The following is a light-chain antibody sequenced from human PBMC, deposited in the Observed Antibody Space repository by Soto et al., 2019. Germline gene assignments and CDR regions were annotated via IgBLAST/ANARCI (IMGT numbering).Light chain of an antibody. J-gene: IGKJ2*01. Sequence: DIVLTQSPGTLSLSPGERATLSCRASQNVRNTYLAWYQQKAGQAPRLLIYAASSRATGIPDRFSGSGSGTDFTLTITGLEPEDFAVYYCQQYHSFSFTFGQGTKLEIK. CDR1: QNVRNTY. V-gene: IGKV3-20*01. CDR2: AAS. CDR3: QQYHSFSFT.